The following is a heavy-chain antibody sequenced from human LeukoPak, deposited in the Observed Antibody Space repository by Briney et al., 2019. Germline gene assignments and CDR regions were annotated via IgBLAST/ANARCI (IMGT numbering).Heavy chain of an antibody. CDR1: GFTFDDYA. Sequence: GGSLRLSCAASGFTFDDYAMHWVRQPPGKGRQWFSLISGDGGRTYYADSVKGRFTISRDKSKNSLYLQMNSLRTEDTALYYCVKGLVKGYYYGMDVWGQGTTVTVSS. V-gene: IGHV3-43*02. J-gene: IGHJ6*02. CDR2: ISGDGGRT. CDR3: VKGLVKGYYYGMDV. D-gene: IGHD3/OR15-3a*01.